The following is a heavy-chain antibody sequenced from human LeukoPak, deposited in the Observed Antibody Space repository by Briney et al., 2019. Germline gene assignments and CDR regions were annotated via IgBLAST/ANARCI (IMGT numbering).Heavy chain of an antibody. Sequence: GGSLRLSCAASGFTFSSYSMNWVRQAPGKGLEWVSYISSSSSTIYYADSVKGRFTISRDNAKNSLYLRMNSLRAEDTAVYYCARGKTDFDYWGQGTLVTVTS. D-gene: IGHD1-14*01. J-gene: IGHJ4*02. V-gene: IGHV3-48*01. CDR1: GFTFSSYS. CDR2: ISSSSSTI. CDR3: ARGKTDFDY.